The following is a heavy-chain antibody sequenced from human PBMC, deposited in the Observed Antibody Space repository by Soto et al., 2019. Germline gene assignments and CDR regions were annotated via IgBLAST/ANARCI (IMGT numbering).Heavy chain of an antibody. D-gene: IGHD5-12*01. V-gene: IGHV6-1*01. CDR2: TYYRSKWYN. CDR3: ARNPFRLENGYKSQYYFDY. Sequence: SQTLSLTCSISGGSVSSNIAAWNWIRQSPSRGLEWLGRTYYRSKWYNDFALSVKSRIAINADTSKNQFSLQLNSVTPEDTAVYYCARNPFRLENGYKSQYYFDYWGLGSLVTVSS. J-gene: IGHJ4*02. CDR1: GGSVSSNIAA.